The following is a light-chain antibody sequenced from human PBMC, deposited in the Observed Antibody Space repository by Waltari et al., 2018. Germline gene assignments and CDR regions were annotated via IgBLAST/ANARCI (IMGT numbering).Light chain of an antibody. CDR2: EVS. V-gene: IGLV2-14*01. J-gene: IGLJ3*02. CDR1: STDIGAYKH. Sequence: QSALTQPASVSGSPGQSITISCSGTSTDIGAYKHVSWYQQHPGKAPNLMIYEVSNVRSGVSTRFSGSKSGNTASLTISGLQADDESHYYCTSFTSSATWVVGGGTKVTVL. CDR3: TSFTSSATWV.